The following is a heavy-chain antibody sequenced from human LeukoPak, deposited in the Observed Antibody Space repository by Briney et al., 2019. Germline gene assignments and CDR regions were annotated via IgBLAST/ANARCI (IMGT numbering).Heavy chain of an antibody. CDR1: GFTFSDFW. CDR3: ARIAAAGTGYFDY. V-gene: IGHV3-7*01. Sequence: EGSLRLSCAGSGFTFSDFWMTWVRQTPGKGLEWVANINQDGSEKYYVDSVKGRFTISRDNAKNSLYLQMNSLRAEDTAVYYCARIAAAGTGYFDYWGQGTLVTVSS. D-gene: IGHD6-13*01. J-gene: IGHJ4*02. CDR2: INQDGSEK.